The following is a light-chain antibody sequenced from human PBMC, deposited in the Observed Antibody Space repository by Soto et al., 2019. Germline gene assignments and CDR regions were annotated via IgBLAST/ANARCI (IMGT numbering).Light chain of an antibody. J-gene: IGKJ2*01. Sequence: DIVMTQSPLSLPVTPGEPASISCRSSQSLLHSNGYNYLDWYLQKPGQSPQLLIYSGSNRASGVPDRFSGRGSSTDFTLKISRVEAEDVGTYYCMQAVQPPRTFGPGTKLEIK. CDR1: QSLLHSNGYNY. CDR2: SGS. V-gene: IGKV2-28*01. CDR3: MQAVQPPRT.